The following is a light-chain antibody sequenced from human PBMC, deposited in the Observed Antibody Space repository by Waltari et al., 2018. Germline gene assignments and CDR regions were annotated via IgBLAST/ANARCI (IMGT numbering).Light chain of an antibody. V-gene: IGLV2-11*01. CDR3: CSCVGRNIYWV. CDR1: SSDVGANNF. Sequence: QSALTQPRSVSGSPGQSVTISCTGTSSDVGANNFVSWYQHHPDKAPKLIIYDINKRPSRVPDPFSGSKSGNTASLTIAGLQADDEAEYYCCSCVGRNIYWVFGGGTKLTVL. J-gene: IGLJ3*02. CDR2: DIN.